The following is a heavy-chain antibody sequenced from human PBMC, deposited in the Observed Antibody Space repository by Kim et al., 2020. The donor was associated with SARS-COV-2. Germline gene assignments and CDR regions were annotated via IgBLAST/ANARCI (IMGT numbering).Heavy chain of an antibody. Sequence: GGSLRLSCAASGFTFTNYWMSWVRQAPGKGLEWVANINQDGSVKYIVDSVKVRFTLSRDNAKNSLSLQMNSLRDDDTAIYHCARIGYSSSSFDYWGQGTLVPVTS. V-gene: IGHV3-7*01. CDR1: GFTFTNYW. CDR3: ARIGYSSSSFDY. CDR2: INQDGSVK. D-gene: IGHD6-6*01. J-gene: IGHJ4*01.